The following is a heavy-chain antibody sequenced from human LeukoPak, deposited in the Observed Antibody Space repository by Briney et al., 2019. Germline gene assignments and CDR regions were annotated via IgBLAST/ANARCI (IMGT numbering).Heavy chain of an antibody. CDR2: INPNSGGT. CDR3: ARDSSVVPAAGFDY. J-gene: IGHJ4*02. CDR1: GYTFTGYY. V-gene: IGHV1-2*06. Sequence: ASVKVSCKASGYTFTGYYMHWVRQAPGQGLEWKGRINPNSGGTNYAQKFQGRVAMTRDTSISTAYMELSRLRSDDTAVYYCARDSSVVPAAGFDYWGQGTLVTVSS. D-gene: IGHD2-2*01.